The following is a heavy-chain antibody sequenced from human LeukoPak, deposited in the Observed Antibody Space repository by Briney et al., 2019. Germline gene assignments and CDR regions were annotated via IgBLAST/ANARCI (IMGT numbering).Heavy chain of an antibody. CDR3: ARDLGYCSSTSCYGDYYYYGMDV. V-gene: IGHV1-69*04. CDR2: IIPILGIA. CDR1: GGTFSSYA. Sequence: SVKVSCKASGGTFSSYATSWVRQAPGQGLEWMGRIIPILGIANYAQKLQGRVTMTTDTSTSTAYMELRSLRSDDTAVYYCARDLGYCSSTSCYGDYYYYGMDVWGQGTTVTVSS. D-gene: IGHD2-2*01. J-gene: IGHJ6*02.